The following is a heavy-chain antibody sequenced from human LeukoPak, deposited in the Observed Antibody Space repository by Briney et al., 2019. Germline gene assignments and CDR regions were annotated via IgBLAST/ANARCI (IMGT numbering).Heavy chain of an antibody. V-gene: IGHV3-30*18. CDR2: ISYDGSKT. CDR1: GFTFSSYG. Sequence: GRSLRLSCAASGFTFSSYGMHWVRQAPGKGLEWVAGISYDGSKTYYTDSVKGRFTISRDDSKNTLYLQMNSLRAEDTAVYYYAKVGDTSMVKPYWYFDLWGRGTLVTVSS. D-gene: IGHD5-18*01. J-gene: IGHJ2*01. CDR3: AKVGDTSMVKPYWYFDL.